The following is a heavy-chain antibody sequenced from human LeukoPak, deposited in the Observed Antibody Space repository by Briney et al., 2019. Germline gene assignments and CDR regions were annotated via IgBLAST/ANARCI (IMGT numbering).Heavy chain of an antibody. Sequence: PSETLSLTCSVSGGSISSASYYWSFIRQPPGKGLEWIGSIYYSGSTYYNPSLRRRVTISVDTSKNQCSLNLRSATAADTAVYYCSRRDCSHTDCVYWYFDLWGRGALLTVSS. CDR1: GGSISSASYY. V-gene: IGHV4-39*07. J-gene: IGHJ2*01. D-gene: IGHD2-15*01. CDR2: IYYSGST. CDR3: SRRDCSHTDCVYWYFDL.